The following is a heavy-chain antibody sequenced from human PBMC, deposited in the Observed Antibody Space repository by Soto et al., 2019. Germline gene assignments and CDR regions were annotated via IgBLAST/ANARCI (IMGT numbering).Heavy chain of an antibody. CDR3: ARGDTAMAGGGMDV. D-gene: IGHD5-18*01. Sequence: SETLSLTCAVSCGSISSGGYSWSWIRQPPGKGLEWIGYIYHSGSTYYNPSLKSRVTISVDRSKNQFSLKLSSVTAADTAVYYCARGDTAMAGGGMDVWGQGTTVTVS. CDR2: IYHSGST. V-gene: IGHV4-30-2*01. J-gene: IGHJ6*02. CDR1: CGSISSGGYS.